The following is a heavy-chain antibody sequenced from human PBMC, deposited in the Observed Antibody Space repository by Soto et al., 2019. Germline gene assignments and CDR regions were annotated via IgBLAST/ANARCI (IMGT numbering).Heavy chain of an antibody. D-gene: IGHD3-22*01. V-gene: IGHV4-39*01. J-gene: IGHJ5*02. CDR2: MYSGGNT. CDR3: ARQPYDSTGYYYGA. CDR1: GGSFSSSTYY. Sequence: PSETLSLTCTVSGGSFSSSTYYWGWIRQPPGKGLEWIGSMYSGGNTYYNPSLKSRVTVSVDTSKNHFSLKLTSVTAADTVMYYCARQPYDSTGYYYGAWGQGTLVTVSS.